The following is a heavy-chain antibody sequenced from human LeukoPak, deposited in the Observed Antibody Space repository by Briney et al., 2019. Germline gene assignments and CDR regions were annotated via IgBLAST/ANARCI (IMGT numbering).Heavy chain of an antibody. V-gene: IGHV3-33*07. J-gene: IGHJ6*03. CDR3: ARDRVEGSYYYYMDV. Sequence: PGRSLRLSCAASGFTFSRYGMYWVRQAPGKGLEWVAAVWYDGNKNYYADSVKGRFTISRDNSKNTVYLQMTSLRAEDTAVYYCARDRVEGSYYYYMDVWDKGTTVTVSS. CDR1: GFTFSRYG. D-gene: IGHD1-1*01. CDR2: VWYDGNKN.